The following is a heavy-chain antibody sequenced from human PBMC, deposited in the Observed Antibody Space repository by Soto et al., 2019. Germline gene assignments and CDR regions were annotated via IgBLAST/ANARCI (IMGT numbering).Heavy chain of an antibody. CDR1: GGTFSSYT. D-gene: IGHD1-26*01. J-gene: IGHJ4*02. V-gene: IGHV1-69*02. CDR2: IIPILGIA. Sequence: QVQLVQSGAEVKKPGSSVKVSCKASGGTFSSYTISWVRQAPGQGLEWMGRIIPILGIANYAQKFQGRVTITADKSTSTAYMELSSMRSEDTAVYYCARAFVVGATPGGYWGQGTLVTVSS. CDR3: ARAFVVGATPGGY.